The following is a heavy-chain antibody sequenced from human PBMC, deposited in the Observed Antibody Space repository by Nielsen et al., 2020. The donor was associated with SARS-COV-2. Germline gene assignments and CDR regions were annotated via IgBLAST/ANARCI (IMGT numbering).Heavy chain of an antibody. J-gene: IGHJ4*02. D-gene: IGHD3-9*01. CDR3: ARVGILTGWAFDD. CDR1: GGSFSGYY. CDR2: INHSGST. V-gene: IGHV4-34*01. Sequence: SETLSLTCAVYGGSFSGYYYSWIRQPPGKGLEWIGEINHSGSTNYNPSLKSRVTISVDTSKNQFSLKLSSVTAADTAVYYCARVGILTGWAFDDWGQGTLVTVSS.